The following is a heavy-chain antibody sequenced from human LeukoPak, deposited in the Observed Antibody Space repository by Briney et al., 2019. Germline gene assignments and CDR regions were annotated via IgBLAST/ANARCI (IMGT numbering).Heavy chain of an antibody. V-gene: IGHV1-2*02. D-gene: IGHD2-2*02. CDR2: INPNSGGT. CDR1: GYTFTGYY. Sequence: GASVKVSCKASGYTFTGYYMHWVRQAPGQGLEWMGWINPNSGGTNYAQKLQGRVTMTTDTSTSTAYMELRSLRSDDTAVYYCARDRRWGCSSTSCYTGFDYWGQGTLVTVSS. CDR3: ARDRRWGCSSTSCYTGFDY. J-gene: IGHJ4*02.